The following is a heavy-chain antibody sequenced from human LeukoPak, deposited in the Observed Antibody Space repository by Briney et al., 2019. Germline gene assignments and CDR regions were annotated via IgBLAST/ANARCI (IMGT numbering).Heavy chain of an antibody. D-gene: IGHD3-3*01. CDR3: AKDPGFTIFGVVTDYYMDV. CDR2: IRYDGSNK. Sequence: GGSLRLSCAASGFTLSSYGMHWVRQAPGKGLEWVAFIRYDGSNKYYADSVKGRFTISRDNSKNTLYLQMSSLRAEDTAVYYCAKDPGFTIFGVVTDYYMDVWGKGTTVTVSS. V-gene: IGHV3-30*02. CDR1: GFTLSSYG. J-gene: IGHJ6*03.